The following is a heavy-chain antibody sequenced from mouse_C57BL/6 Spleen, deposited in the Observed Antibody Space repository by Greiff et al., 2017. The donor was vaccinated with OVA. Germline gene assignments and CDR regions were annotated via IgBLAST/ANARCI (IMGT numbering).Heavy chain of an antibody. CDR1: GYAFSSSW. V-gene: IGHV1-82*01. CDR3: ARAPTLYFDY. CDR2: IYPGDGDT. D-gene: IGHD2-10*01. Sequence: VQLVESGPELVKPGASVKISCKASGYAFSSSWMNWVKQRPGKGLEWIGRIYPGDGDTNYNGKFKGKATLTADKSSSTAYMQLSSLTSEDSAVYFCARAPTLYFDYWGQGTTLTVSS. J-gene: IGHJ2*01.